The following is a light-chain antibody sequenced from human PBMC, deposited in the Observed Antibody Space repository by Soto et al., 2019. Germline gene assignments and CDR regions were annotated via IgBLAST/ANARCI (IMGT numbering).Light chain of an antibody. Sequence: QSALTQPASVSGSPGQSITISCTGTGSGVGKYNLVSWYQQYPGKAPKLIIYEVTKRPSGVSRDFSGSKSGNTASLTISGLQAEEEADYYCCSYTFSSTWVFGGGTKLTVL. CDR1: GSGVGKYNL. J-gene: IGLJ3*02. V-gene: IGLV2-23*02. CDR3: CSYTFSSTWV. CDR2: EVT.